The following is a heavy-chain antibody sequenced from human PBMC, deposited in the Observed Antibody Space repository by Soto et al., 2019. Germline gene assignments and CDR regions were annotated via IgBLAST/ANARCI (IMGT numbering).Heavy chain of an antibody. J-gene: IGHJ3*02. CDR1: LCAFISYS. D-gene: IGHD3-22*01. CDR3: ARGMNHYDSSGYQGWGLDDFDI. CDR2: IIPIFGTA. Sequence: SLKXSWNASLCAFISYSMIFVRQAPGQGLEVMLGIIPIFGTANYAQKFQGRVTITADESTSTAYMELSSLRSEDTAVYYCARGMNHYDSSGYQGWGLDDFDIPGPGTMVTV. V-gene: IGHV1-69*13.